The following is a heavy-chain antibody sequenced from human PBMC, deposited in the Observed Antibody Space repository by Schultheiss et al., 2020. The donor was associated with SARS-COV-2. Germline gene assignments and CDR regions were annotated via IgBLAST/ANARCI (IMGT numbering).Heavy chain of an antibody. Sequence: SETLSLTCTVSGGSISSGSYYWSWIRQPTGKGLEWIGSIYHSGSTYYNPSLKSRVTISVDTSKNQFSLKLSSVTAADTAVYYCAREGYFWSGYFQDYWGQGALGTVS. CDR1: GGSISSGSYY. D-gene: IGHD3-3*01. J-gene: IGHJ4*02. CDR3: AREGYFWSGYFQDY. CDR2: IYHSGST. V-gene: IGHV4-39*02.